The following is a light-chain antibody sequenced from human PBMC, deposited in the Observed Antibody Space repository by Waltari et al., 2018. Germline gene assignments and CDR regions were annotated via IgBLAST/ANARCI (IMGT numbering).Light chain of an antibody. CDR3: QQYGSLPWT. CDR1: EYVPSGY. V-gene: IGKV3-20*01. CDR2: GAS. Sequence: EIVLTQSPGTLSLYPRDRATLSRASEYVPSGYFAWYQQKPGQAPRLLIFGASSGATGIPDRFSGSESGTDFTLTISRLEPEDFAVYYCQQYGSLPWTFGQGTKVEIK. J-gene: IGKJ1*01.